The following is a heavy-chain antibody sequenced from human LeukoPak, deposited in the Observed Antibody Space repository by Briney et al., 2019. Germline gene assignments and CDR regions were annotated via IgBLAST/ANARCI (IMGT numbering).Heavy chain of an antibody. V-gene: IGHV4-59*01. CDR3: ARAGIAAAYYYMDV. CDR2: IYYSGST. CDR1: GGSISSYY. J-gene: IGHJ6*03. D-gene: IGHD6-13*01. Sequence: PSETLSLTCTVSGGSISSYYWNWIRQPPGKGLEWIGYIYYSGSTNYNPSHKSRVTISVDTSKNQFSLKLSSVTAADTAVYYCARAGIAAAYYYMDVWGRGTTVTVSS.